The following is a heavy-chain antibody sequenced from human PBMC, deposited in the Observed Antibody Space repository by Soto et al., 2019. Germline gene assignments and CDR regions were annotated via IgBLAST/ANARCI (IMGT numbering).Heavy chain of an antibody. CDR3: ARARQYYDCELDP. Sequence: PSETLSLTCAVSGGSISSGGYSWSWIRQPPGKGLEWIGYIYHSGSTYYNPSLKSRVTISVDRSKSQFSLELTSVTAADTAIYYCARARQYYDCELDPWGQGTLVTVSS. J-gene: IGHJ5*02. V-gene: IGHV4-30-2*01. D-gene: IGHD3-9*01. CDR2: IYHSGST. CDR1: GGSISSGGYS.